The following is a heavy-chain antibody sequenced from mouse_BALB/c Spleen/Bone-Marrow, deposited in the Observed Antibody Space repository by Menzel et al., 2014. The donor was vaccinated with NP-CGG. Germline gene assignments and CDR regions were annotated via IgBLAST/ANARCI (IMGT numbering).Heavy chain of an antibody. CDR2: IYPGNVNT. D-gene: IGHD2-4*01. Sequence: QVQLKDSGPELVKPGASVRISCKASGYTFTSYYIHWVKQRPGQGLEWIGWIYPGNVNTKYNEKFKGKATLTADKSSSTAYMQLSSLTSEDSAVYFCARDDYAYWGQGTLVTVSA. CDR1: GYTFTSYY. CDR3: ARDDYAY. J-gene: IGHJ3*01. V-gene: IGHV1S56*01.